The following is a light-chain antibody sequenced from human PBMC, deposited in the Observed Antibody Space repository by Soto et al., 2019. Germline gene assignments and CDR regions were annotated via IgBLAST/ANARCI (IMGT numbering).Light chain of an antibody. CDR3: LQDYNFPYT. CDR2: AAS. J-gene: IGKJ2*01. CDR1: QGISFD. V-gene: IGKV1-6*01. Sequence: AIQMTQSPSSLSTSVGDRVTITCRASQGISFDVAWYQQKPGKAPKLLIYAASSLQSGVPSRFSGSGSGTDFTLTISSLQPEDFATCYCLQDYNFPYTFGQGTKLEIK.